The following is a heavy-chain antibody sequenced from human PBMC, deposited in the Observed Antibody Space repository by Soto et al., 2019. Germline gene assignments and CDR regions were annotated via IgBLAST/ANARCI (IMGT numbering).Heavy chain of an antibody. CDR1: GGTFSSDA. D-gene: IGHD3-9*01. V-gene: IGHV1-69*13. J-gene: IGHJ3*02. CDR2: IIPIFGTA. CDR3: ARDLTYYDILTGSDAFDI. Sequence: ASVKVSCKASGGTFSSDAIGWVRQAPGQGLEWMGGIIPIFGTANYAQKFQGRVTITADESTSTAYMELSSLRSEDTAVYYCARDLTYYDILTGSDAFDIRGQGTMVTVSS.